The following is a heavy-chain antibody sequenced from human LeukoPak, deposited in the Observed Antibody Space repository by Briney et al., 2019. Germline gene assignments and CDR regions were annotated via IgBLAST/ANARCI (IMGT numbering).Heavy chain of an antibody. V-gene: IGHV3-7*01. CDR1: RFTFSSYW. D-gene: IGHD3-10*01. Sequence: GGSLRLSCAASRFTFSSYWMSWVRQAPGKGLEWVANIKQDGSEKYYVDSVKGRFTISRDNAKNSLYLQMNSLRAEDTAVYYCAREYYYGSGLDYWGQGTLVTVSS. CDR2: IKQDGSEK. J-gene: IGHJ4*02. CDR3: AREYYYGSGLDY.